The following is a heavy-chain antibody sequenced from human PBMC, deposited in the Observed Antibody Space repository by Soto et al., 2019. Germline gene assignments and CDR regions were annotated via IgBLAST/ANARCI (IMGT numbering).Heavy chain of an antibody. CDR3: AKKLGQEGANYYYYYGMDV. CDR2: ISYDGSNK. CDR1: GFTFSSYG. D-gene: IGHD1-26*01. J-gene: IGHJ6*02. V-gene: IGHV3-30*18. Sequence: GGSLRLSCAASGFTFSSYGMHWVRQAPGKGLEWVAVISYDGSNKYYADSVKGRFTISRDNSKNTLYLQMNSLRAEDTAVYYCAKKLGQEGANYYYYYGMDVWGQGTTVTVSS.